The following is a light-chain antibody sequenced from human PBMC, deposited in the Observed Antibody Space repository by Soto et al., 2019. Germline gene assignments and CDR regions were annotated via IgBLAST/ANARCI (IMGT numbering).Light chain of an antibody. Sequence: QSALTQPASVSGSPGQSITISCTGTSSDVGSYNYVSWYQQHPDKAPKLMIYDVTNRPSGVSNRFSGSKSRNTASLTIAGLQAEDEADYYCSSFTSSNAVVFGGGTKLTVL. CDR3: SSFTSSNAVV. V-gene: IGLV2-14*03. CDR1: SSDVGSYNY. J-gene: IGLJ3*02. CDR2: DVT.